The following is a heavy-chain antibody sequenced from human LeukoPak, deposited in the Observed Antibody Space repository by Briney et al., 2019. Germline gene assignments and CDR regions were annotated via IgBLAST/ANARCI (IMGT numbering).Heavy chain of an antibody. CDR1: GGSFSGYY. V-gene: IGHV4-34*01. Sequence: SETLSLTCAVYGGSFSGYYWSWIRQPPGKGLEWIGEINHSGSTNYNPSLKSRVTISVDTSKNQFSLKLSSVTAADTAVYYCARGRGGIYGSSGYYYNPLDYWGQGTLVTVSS. D-gene: IGHD3-22*01. CDR3: ARGRGGIYGSSGYYYNPLDY. J-gene: IGHJ4*02. CDR2: INHSGST.